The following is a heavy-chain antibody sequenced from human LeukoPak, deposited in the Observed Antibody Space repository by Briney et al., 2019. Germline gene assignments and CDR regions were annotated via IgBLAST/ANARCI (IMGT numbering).Heavy chain of an antibody. Sequence: GGSLRLSCAASGFTVSSNYMSWVRQAPGKGLEWVSVIYSGGSTYCADSVKGRFTISRDNSKNTLYLQMNSLRAEDTAVYYCARARPGGYGFYDYWGQGTLVTVSS. J-gene: IGHJ4*02. CDR3: ARARPGGYGFYDY. D-gene: IGHD5-18*01. CDR2: IYSGGST. CDR1: GFTVSSNY. V-gene: IGHV3-66*02.